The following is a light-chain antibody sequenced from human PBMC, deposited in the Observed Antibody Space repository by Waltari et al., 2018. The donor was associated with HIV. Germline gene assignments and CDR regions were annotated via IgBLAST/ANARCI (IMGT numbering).Light chain of an antibody. CDR3: SAYTSSSTLAV. Sequence: SSELTQDPAVSVALGHTVRITCRGDSLRTNYASWYQQKQGQAPKLMIYGVSSRPSGVSNRFSGSRSGNTASLTISGLQAEDEANYYCSAYTSSSTLAVFGGGTKLTVL. CDR1: SLRTNY. V-gene: IGLV3-19*01. J-gene: IGLJ2*01. CDR2: GVS.